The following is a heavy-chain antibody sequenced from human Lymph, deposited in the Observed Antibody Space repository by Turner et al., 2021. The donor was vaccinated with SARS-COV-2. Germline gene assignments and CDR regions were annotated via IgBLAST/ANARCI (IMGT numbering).Heavy chain of an antibody. D-gene: IGHD6-13*01. CDR1: GISVSRNY. V-gene: IGHV3-53*01. J-gene: IGHJ6*02. CDR2: IYIGGTT. Sequence: EVQLVEPGGALIQPGRSLRPSCAASGISVSRNYMNWVRQAPGNGLEWVSVIYIGGTTYYADSVKSRFSISRDNSKNTLYLQMNSLRVDDTAVYYCARDLGTYGMDVWGQGTTVTVSS. CDR3: ARDLGTYGMDV.